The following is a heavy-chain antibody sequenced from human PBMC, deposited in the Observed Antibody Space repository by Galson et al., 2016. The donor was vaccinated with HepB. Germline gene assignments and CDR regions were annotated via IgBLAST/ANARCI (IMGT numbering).Heavy chain of an antibody. D-gene: IGHD3-10*01. CDR2: INESGNT. J-gene: IGHJ5*02. V-gene: IGHV4-34*01. CDR3: ARGRRVRGVTTKFNWIDP. CDR1: GGSFSGYY. Sequence: ETLSLTCAVNGGSFSGYYWTWIRQPPGMGLEWIGEINESGNTRYNPSLRSRVIVSLDTAQNQFSLKLSSVTAADAAVYYCARGRRVRGVTTKFNWIDPWGQGTLVTVSS.